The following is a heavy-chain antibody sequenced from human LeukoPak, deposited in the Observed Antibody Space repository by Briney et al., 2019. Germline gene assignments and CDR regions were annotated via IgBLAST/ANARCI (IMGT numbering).Heavy chain of an antibody. J-gene: IGHJ4*02. CDR3: ARAARGIAPLGFDY. V-gene: IGHV3-53*01. D-gene: IGHD6-13*01. CDR2: TYSGGST. CDR1: GFTVSSNY. Sequence: GGSLRLSCAASGFTVSSNYMSWVRQAPGKGLEWVSVTYSGGSTYYADSVKGRFTISRDNSKNTLYLQMNSLRAEDTAVYYCARAARGIAPLGFDYWGQGTLVTVSS.